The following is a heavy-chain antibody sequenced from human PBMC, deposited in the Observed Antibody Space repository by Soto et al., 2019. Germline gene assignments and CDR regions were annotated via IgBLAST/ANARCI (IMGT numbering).Heavy chain of an antibody. CDR3: ARDHGSGWYYYYYGMDV. CDR2: ISYDGSNK. D-gene: IGHD6-19*01. Sequence: QVQLVESGGGVVQPGRSLRLSCAASGFTFSSYAMHWVRQAPGMGLEWVAVISYDGSNKYYADSVKGRFTISRDNSKNTLYLQMNSLRAEDTAVYYCARDHGSGWYYYYYGMDVWGQGTTVTVSS. J-gene: IGHJ6*02. CDR1: GFTFSSYA. V-gene: IGHV3-30-3*01.